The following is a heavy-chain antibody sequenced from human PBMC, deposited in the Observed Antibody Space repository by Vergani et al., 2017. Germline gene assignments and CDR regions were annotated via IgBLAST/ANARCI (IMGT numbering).Heavy chain of an antibody. J-gene: IGHJ4*02. V-gene: IGHV3-64*01. Sequence: EVQLVESGGGLVQPGGSLRLSCEVSGFTFSVQAMHWVRQTPGKRLEYVSTITGDGYNTFYANSVKGRFSVSRYNSKNTLYLHMGSLRREDTAVYYCRTGGNQFDDRDYWGQGTLVTVSS. CDR2: ITGDGYNT. D-gene: IGHD4-23*01. CDR1: GFTFSVQA. CDR3: RTGGNQFDDRDY.